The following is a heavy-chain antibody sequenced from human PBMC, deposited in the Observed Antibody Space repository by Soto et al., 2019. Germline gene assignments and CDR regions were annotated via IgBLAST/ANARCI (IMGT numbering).Heavy chain of an antibody. J-gene: IGHJ6*02. CDR3: ARNRKVVANPPYYSFPMDV. V-gene: IGHV1-2*02. Sequence: ASVKVSCKASGYTFTGYYMHWVRQAPGQGLEWMGWINPDSGGTNYAQIFQGRVTMTRDTSISSAYMELSGLRSDDTALYYCARNRKVVANPPYYSFPMDVWGQGTTVTVSS. CDR1: GYTFTGYY. D-gene: IGHD2-15*01. CDR2: INPDSGGT.